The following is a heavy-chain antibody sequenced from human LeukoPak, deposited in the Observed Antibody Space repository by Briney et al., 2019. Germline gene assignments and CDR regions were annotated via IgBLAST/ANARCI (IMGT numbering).Heavy chain of an antibody. CDR1: GLILCSIG. CDR3: ARDAWGACGNYVNYFDY. D-gene: IGHD4-11*01. Sequence: SCAAAGLILCSIGIHWVGPAQGKGLMWVAVIWYDGTNIYYGDTVKGRFSISRDKSKNTVYLQMDSLRAEDTAVYYCARDAWGACGNYVNYFDYWGQGTLVTVSS. CDR2: IWYDGTNI. J-gene: IGHJ4*02. V-gene: IGHV3-33*01.